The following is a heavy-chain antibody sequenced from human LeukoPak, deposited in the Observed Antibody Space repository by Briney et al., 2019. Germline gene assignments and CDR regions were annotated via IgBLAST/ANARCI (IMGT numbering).Heavy chain of an antibody. V-gene: IGHV1-69*05. D-gene: IGHD5-18*01. CDR3: AKGTSRYNYGPFDY. J-gene: IGHJ4*02. Sequence: GSSVKVSCKASGGTFSSYAISWVRQAPGQGLEWMGRIIPIFGTANYAQKFQGRVTITTDESTSTAYMELSSLRSEDTAVYYCAKGTSRYNYGPFDYWGQGTLVTVSS. CDR1: GGTFSSYA. CDR2: IIPIFGTA.